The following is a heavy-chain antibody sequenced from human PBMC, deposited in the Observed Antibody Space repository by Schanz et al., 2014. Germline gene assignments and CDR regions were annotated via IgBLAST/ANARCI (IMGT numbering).Heavy chain of an antibody. Sequence: EVQLLESGGALEQPGGSLRLSCAASGLTLSDYWMHWVRQAPGKGPEWISHIRADGRMTNYAASVEGRFTISRDVAKNTLYLQMFSLRAEDMGVYYCAGGKTTGVAYWGQGTQVAVSS. CDR1: GLTLSDYW. D-gene: IGHD4-4*01. J-gene: IGHJ4*02. CDR3: AGGKTTGVAY. CDR2: IRADGRMT. V-gene: IGHV3-74*02.